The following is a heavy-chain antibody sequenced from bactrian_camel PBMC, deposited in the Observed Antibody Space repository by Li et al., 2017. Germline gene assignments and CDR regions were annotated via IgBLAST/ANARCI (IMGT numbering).Heavy chain of an antibody. CDR2: RHTGTGNT. CDR1: DYTTTVGC. J-gene: IGHJ7*01. Sequence: HVQLVESGGGSVQAGESLRLSCEASDYTTTVGCMGWFREAEGKEREGVAGRHTGTGNTYYADSTKGRFSFSQDKNTLYLQMNNLTSEDTAMYYCATEERSLIGEPCKNAQMTRPMDYWGKGTQVTVS. V-gene: IGHV3S1*01. D-gene: IGHD1*01.